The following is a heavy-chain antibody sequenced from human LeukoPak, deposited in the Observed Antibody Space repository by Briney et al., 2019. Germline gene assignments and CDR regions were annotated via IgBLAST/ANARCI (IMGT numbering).Heavy chain of an antibody. D-gene: IGHD1-26*01. CDR2: ISYDGSNK. Sequence: PGGSLRLSCAASGFTFSSYAMHWVRQAPGKGLEWVAVISYDGSNKYYADSVKGRFTISRDNSKNTLYLQMNSLRAEDTAVYYCARDYSGATTVGDYWGQGTLVTVSS. CDR3: ARDYSGATTVGDY. J-gene: IGHJ4*02. V-gene: IGHV3-30-3*01. CDR1: GFTFSSYA.